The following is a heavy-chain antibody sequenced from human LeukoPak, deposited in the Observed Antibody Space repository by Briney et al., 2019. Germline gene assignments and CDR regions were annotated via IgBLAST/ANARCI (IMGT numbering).Heavy chain of an antibody. CDR3: ARDLLRKGFDP. CDR2: IKQDGSEK. V-gene: IGHV3-7*01. J-gene: IGHJ5*02. Sequence: GGSLRLSCADSGFTFSSYWMSWVRQAPGKGLEWVANIKQDGSEKYYVDSVKGRFTISRDNAKNPLYLQMNSLRAEDTAVYYCARDLLRKGFDPWGQGTLVTVSS. CDR1: GFTFSSYW.